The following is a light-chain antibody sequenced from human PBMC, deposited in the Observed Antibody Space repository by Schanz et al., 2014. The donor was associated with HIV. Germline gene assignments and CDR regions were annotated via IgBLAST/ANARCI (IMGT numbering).Light chain of an antibody. V-gene: IGKV1-17*01. CDR3: QQSYTTPWT. CDR1: QDIRDD. J-gene: IGKJ1*01. CDR2: GAS. Sequence: DIQMTQSPSPLSASVGDTVTITCRASQDIRDDLGWYQQKPGRAPKRLIYGASSLQSGVPSRFSASGSETDFTLTISSLQTEDFATYYCQQSYTTPWTFGQGTKVEI.